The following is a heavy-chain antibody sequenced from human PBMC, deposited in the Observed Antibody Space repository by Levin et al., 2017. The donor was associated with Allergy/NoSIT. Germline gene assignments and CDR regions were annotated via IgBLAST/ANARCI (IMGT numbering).Heavy chain of an antibody. D-gene: IGHD6-19*01. Sequence: GESLKISCAASGFTFSSYWMHWVRQAPGKGLVWVSRINSDGSSTSYADSVKGRFTISRDNAKNTLYLQMNSLRAEDTAVYYCARAVAGAFDIWGQGTMVTVSS. J-gene: IGHJ3*02. CDR3: ARAVAGAFDI. CDR2: INSDGSST. V-gene: IGHV3-74*01. CDR1: GFTFSSYW.